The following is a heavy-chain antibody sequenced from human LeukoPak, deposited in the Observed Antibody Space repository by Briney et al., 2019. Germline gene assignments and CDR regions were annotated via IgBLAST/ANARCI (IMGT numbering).Heavy chain of an antibody. CDR3: ARDSELVIAAAGNYHMDV. Sequence: ASVKVSCKASGYTFTCYYMHWVRQAPGQGLEWMGWINPNSGGTNYAQKFQGRATMTRDTSISTAYMELSRLRSDDTAVYYCARDSELVIAAAGNYHMDVWGKGTTVTVSS. CDR2: INPNSGGT. D-gene: IGHD6-13*01. V-gene: IGHV1-2*02. J-gene: IGHJ6*03. CDR1: GYTFTCYY.